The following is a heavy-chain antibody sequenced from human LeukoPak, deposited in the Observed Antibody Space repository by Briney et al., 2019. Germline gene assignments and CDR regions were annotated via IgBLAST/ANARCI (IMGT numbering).Heavy chain of an antibody. V-gene: IGHV3-73*01. CDR3: SSSLWFGELLKAFDL. Sequence: PGGSLRLSCAASGFTFSGSAMHWVRQASGKGLEWVGLIRSKANSYATAYAASVKGRFTVSRDDSKNTAYLQMNSLKTEDTAVYYCSSSLWFGELLKAFDLWGRGTLVTVSS. D-gene: IGHD3-10*01. CDR2: IRSKANSYAT. CDR1: GFTFSGSA. J-gene: IGHJ2*01.